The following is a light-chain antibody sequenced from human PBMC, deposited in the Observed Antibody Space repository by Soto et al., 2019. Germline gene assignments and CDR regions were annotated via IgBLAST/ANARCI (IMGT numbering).Light chain of an antibody. CDR2: END. CDR1: SSNIGNNY. V-gene: IGLV1-51*01. J-gene: IGLJ3*02. Sequence: QAVVTQPPSVSAAPGQRVTISCSGSSSNIGNNYVSWYQHLPGTAPKLLIYENDRRPSGIPDRFSASKSDTSATLDITGLQTGDEADYYCGAWDSSLSVVMFGGGTKLTVL. CDR3: GAWDSSLSVVM.